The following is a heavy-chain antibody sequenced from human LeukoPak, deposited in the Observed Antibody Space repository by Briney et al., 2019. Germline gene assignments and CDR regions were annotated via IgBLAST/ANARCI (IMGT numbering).Heavy chain of an antibody. CDR3: TRYIDS. Sequence: PGGSLRLSCAASGFTLSSYWMDWVRQAPGKGLVWVSRINSDGSSTKYTDSVKGRFTISRDNAKNTVFLQMNSLRAEDTAVYYCTRYIDSWGQGTLVTVSS. CDR2: INSDGSST. D-gene: IGHD5-12*01. J-gene: IGHJ4*02. V-gene: IGHV3-74*03. CDR1: GFTLSSYW.